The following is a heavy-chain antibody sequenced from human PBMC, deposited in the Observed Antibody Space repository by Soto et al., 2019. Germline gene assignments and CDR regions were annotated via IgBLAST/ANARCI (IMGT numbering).Heavy chain of an antibody. Sequence: EVQLLESGGGLVQPGASLRLSCAASGFTFTTFDMSWARQAPGKGLEWVSVVRGRDGSTSYADSLMGRFTISKDSSKNTLYLQMNSLRAEDTALYYCAKGAWLDYWGQGTLVTVSS. CDR2: VRGRDGST. J-gene: IGHJ4*02. V-gene: IGHV3-23*01. CDR1: GFTFTTFD. D-gene: IGHD5-12*01. CDR3: AKGAWLDY.